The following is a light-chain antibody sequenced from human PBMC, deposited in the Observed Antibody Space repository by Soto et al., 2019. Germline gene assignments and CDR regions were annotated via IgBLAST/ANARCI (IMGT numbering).Light chain of an antibody. CDR3: QQYNVWPLT. V-gene: IGKV3-15*01. J-gene: IGKJ4*01. CDR2: VAS. CDR1: QSVSSN. Sequence: EIVMTQSPATLSVSPGERATLSCRASQSVSSNLAWYQQKPGQTPKLLIYVASTRATGIPASFSGSGSGTEFTLTISSLQAEDFAAYYCQQYNVWPLTFGGGTKVEFK.